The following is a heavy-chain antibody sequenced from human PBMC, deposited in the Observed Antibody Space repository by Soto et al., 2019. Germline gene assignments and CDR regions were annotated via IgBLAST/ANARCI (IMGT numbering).Heavy chain of an antibody. J-gene: IGHJ6*02. CDR2: ITPVLGIA. Sequence: QVQLVQSGAEVKKPGSSVKVSCEASGRTFSSYSIIWVRQAPGQGLEWMGRITPVLGIANYAQKFQGRVTITADKSSSTAYMDLSSLTFEDTAVYYCARGGAVAGDPNLQRYYYGMDVWGQANTVTVSS. D-gene: IGHD6-19*01. V-gene: IGHV1-69*02. CDR1: GRTFSSYS. CDR3: ARGGAVAGDPNLQRYYYGMDV.